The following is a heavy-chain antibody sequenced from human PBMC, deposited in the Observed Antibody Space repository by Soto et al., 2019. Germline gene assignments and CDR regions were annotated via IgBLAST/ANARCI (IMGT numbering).Heavy chain of an antibody. CDR3: ARDTVTSLTPYQGFYYYGMDV. CDR1: GFPFSSYT. V-gene: IGHV3-30*09. Sequence: QEHLVESGGGVVQPGGSLTLSCTASGFPFSSYTMHWLRRAPGKGLEWVGIISFDGSRKYYADWLKGRIVISRDNSKDSLYLQMDTLRPDDTAIYYCARDTVTSLTPYQGFYYYGMDVWGQGTTVTVSS. CDR2: ISFDGSRK. J-gene: IGHJ6*02. D-gene: IGHD2-2*01.